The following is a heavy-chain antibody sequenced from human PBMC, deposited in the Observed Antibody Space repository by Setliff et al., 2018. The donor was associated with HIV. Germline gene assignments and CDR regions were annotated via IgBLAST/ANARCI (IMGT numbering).Heavy chain of an antibody. CDR1: GDSIISSRNF. CDR3: ASGEDSGTYGEPYDS. D-gene: IGHD1-26*01. J-gene: IGHJ4*02. V-gene: IGHV4-39*01. Sequence: SETLSLTCTVSGDSIISSRNFWGWLRQPPGKGLEWIGNIHSSGSTYYNPSLKSRFFISVDLSINQCSLKLHSVTAADTAVYYCASGEDSGTYGEPYDSWGQGALVTVSS. CDR2: IHSSGST.